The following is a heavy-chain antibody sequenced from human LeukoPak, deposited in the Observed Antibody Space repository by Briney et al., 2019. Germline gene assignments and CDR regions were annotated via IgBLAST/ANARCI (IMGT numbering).Heavy chain of an antibody. D-gene: IGHD2-15*01. CDR2: INHSGST. Sequence: SETLSLTCAVYGGSFSGYYWSWIRQPPGKGLEWIGEINHSGSTNYNPSLKSRVTISVDTSKNQFSLKLSSVTAADTAVYYCARVCSGGSCYSGGAPWGQGTLVTVSS. J-gene: IGHJ5*02. CDR3: ARVCSGGSCYSGGAP. V-gene: IGHV4-34*01. CDR1: GGSFSGYY.